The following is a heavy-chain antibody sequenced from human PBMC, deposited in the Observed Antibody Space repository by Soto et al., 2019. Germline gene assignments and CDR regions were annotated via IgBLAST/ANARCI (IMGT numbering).Heavy chain of an antibody. CDR1: GYDFTNYW. CDR3: ARQLTAAADVDY. V-gene: IGHV5-51*01. J-gene: IGHJ4*02. D-gene: IGHD6-13*01. Sequence: GESLKISCPGYGYDFTNYWINWVRQLPGKGLEWMGIVDPGDSETRYNPSFQGHITISADKSITTAYLQWSSLTASDTAMYYCARQLTAAADVDYWGQGTLVTVSS. CDR2: VDPGDSET.